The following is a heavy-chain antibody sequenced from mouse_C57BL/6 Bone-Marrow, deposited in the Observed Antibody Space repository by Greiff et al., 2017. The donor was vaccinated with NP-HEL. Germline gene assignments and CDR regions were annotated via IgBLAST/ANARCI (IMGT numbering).Heavy chain of an antibody. CDR1: GYTFTSYG. CDR2: IYPRSGNT. D-gene: IGHD1-1*01. V-gene: IGHV1-81*01. J-gene: IGHJ2*01. Sequence: VQLKQSGAELARPGASVKLSCKASGYTFTSYGISWVKQRTGQGLEWIGEIYPRSGNTYYNEKFKGKATLTADKSSSTAYMELRSLTSEDSAVYFCARSFTTVVATDYWGQGTTLTVSS. CDR3: ARSFTTVVATDY.